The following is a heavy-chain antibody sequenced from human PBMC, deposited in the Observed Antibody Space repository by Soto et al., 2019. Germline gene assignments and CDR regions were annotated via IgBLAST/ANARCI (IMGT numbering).Heavy chain of an antibody. V-gene: IGHV3-15*07. Sequence: GGSLRLSCAASGFTFSNAWMNWVRQAPGKGLEWVGRIKSKTDGGTTDYAAPVKGRFTISRDDSKNTLYLQMNGLKTEDTAVYYCTTVLPYGDSQYYYYYGMDVWGQGTTVTVSS. CDR1: GFTFSNAW. J-gene: IGHJ6*02. CDR3: TTVLPYGDSQYYYYYGMDV. CDR2: IKSKTDGGTT. D-gene: IGHD4-17*01.